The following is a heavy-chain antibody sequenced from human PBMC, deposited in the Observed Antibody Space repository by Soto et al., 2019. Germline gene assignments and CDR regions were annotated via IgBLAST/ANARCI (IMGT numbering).Heavy chain of an antibody. Sequence: QVQLQESGPGLVKPSQTLSLTCTVSGGSISSGGYYWSWIRQHPGKGLEWIGYTYYSGSTYYNPSLKSRVTISVDTSKNQFSLKLSSVTAADTAVYYCARVVKGRYCSSTSCQNWFDPWGQGTLVTVSS. CDR1: GGSISSGGYY. D-gene: IGHD2-2*01. V-gene: IGHV4-31*03. J-gene: IGHJ5*02. CDR2: TYYSGST. CDR3: ARVVKGRYCSSTSCQNWFDP.